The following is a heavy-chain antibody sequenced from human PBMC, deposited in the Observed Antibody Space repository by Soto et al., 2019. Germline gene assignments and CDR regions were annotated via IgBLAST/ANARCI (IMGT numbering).Heavy chain of an antibody. CDR2: VYYSGST. CDR1: GGSLSTYY. Sequence: ASEDRCLTCTVSGGSLSTYYWTGSRQPPGKGLECIGYVYYSGSTNYNPSLKSRVSISVDTSRNQFSLRLNSVTAADTAVYYCAMTRMGTYYFDYWGQGTLVTVSS. CDR3: AMTRMGTYYFDY. V-gene: IGHV4-59*01. D-gene: IGHD3-16*01. J-gene: IGHJ4*02.